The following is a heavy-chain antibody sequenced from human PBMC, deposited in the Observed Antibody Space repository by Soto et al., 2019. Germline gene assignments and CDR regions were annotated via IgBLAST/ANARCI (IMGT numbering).Heavy chain of an antibody. CDR3: ARREWDLRAFDD. D-gene: IGHD1-26*01. V-gene: IGHV1-3*01. J-gene: IGHJ4*02. Sequence: ASVKVSCKASGYTFTSYAMHWVRQAPGQRLEWMGWINAGNGNTKYSQKFQGRVTITRDTSASTAYMELSSLRSEDTAVYYCARREWDLRAFDDWGQGTMVTVSA. CDR2: INAGNGNT. CDR1: GYTFTSYA.